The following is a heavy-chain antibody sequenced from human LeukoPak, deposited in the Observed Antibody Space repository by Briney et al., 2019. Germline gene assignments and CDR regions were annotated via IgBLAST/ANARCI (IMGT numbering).Heavy chain of an antibody. CDR1: GFTFGDYG. V-gene: IGHV3-49*04. CDR3: SNSYCGGDCYSGGYFDY. Sequence: GGSLRLSCTGSGFTFGDYGMSWVRQAPGRGLEWVGCIRSKAYGGTTEYAASVKGRFTISRDDSKSIAYLQINSLKTEDTAVYYCSNSYCGGDCYSGGYFDYWGQGTLVTVSS. D-gene: IGHD2-21*02. CDR2: IRSKAYGGTT. J-gene: IGHJ4*02.